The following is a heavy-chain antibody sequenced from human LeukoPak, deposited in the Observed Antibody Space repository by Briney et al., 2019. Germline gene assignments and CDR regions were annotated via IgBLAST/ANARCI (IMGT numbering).Heavy chain of an antibody. D-gene: IGHD5-24*01. CDR3: AKDKGRSLPADAFDI. CDR2: ISWNSGSI. J-gene: IGHJ3*02. Sequence: PGGSLRLSCAASGFTFDDYAMHWVRQAPGKGLEWVSGISWNSGSIGYADSVKGRFTISRDTPKNSLYLQMNSLRAEDTALYYCAKDKGRSLPADAFDIWGQATMVTVSS. CDR1: GFTFDDYA. V-gene: IGHV3-9*01.